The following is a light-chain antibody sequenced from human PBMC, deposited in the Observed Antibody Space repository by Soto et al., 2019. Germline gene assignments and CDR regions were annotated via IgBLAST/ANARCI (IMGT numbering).Light chain of an antibody. Sequence: EIVMTQSPATLSVSPGERATLSCRASQSVSSDLAWYQQKPGQAPRLLIYGASTRATGIPARFSGSGSGTECTLTCSSLQSEDYSAYSGQQYSNWPYTFGHQTKLETK. V-gene: IGKV3-15*01. CDR3: QQYSNWPYT. CDR2: GAS. CDR1: QSVSSD. J-gene: IGKJ2*01.